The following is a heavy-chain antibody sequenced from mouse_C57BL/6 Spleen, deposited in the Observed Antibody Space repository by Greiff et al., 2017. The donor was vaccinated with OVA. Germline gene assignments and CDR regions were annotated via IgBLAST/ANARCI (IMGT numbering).Heavy chain of an antibody. Sequence: QVHVKQSGAELVKPGASVKLSCKASGYTFTEYTIHWVKQRSGQGLEWIGWFYPGSGSIKYNEKFKDKATLTADKSSSTVYMELSRLTSEDSAVYFCARHEVTTGTVLLGYFDVWGTGTTVTVSS. CDR1: GYTFTEYT. D-gene: IGHD4-1*02. V-gene: IGHV1-62-2*01. CDR2: FYPGSGSI. CDR3: ARHEVTTGTVLLGYFDV. J-gene: IGHJ1*03.